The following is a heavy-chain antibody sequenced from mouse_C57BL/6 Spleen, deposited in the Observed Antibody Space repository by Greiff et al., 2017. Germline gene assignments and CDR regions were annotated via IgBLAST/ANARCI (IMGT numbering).Heavy chain of an antibody. Sequence: VQLQQSGAELVRPGTSVKVSCKASGYAFTNYLIEWVKQRPGQGLEWIGVINPGSGGTNYNEKLKGKATLTADKSSSTAYMQLSSLTYDDSAVYVCTRPTVVENYFDYWGQGTTLTVSS. CDR2: INPGSGGT. J-gene: IGHJ2*01. V-gene: IGHV1-54*01. CDR3: TRPTVVENYFDY. D-gene: IGHD1-1*01. CDR1: GYAFTNYL.